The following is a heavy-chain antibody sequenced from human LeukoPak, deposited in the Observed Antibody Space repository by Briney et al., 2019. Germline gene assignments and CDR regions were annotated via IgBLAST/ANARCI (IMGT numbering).Heavy chain of an antibody. V-gene: IGHV4-59*01. CDR2: IYYSGST. J-gene: IGHJ5*02. D-gene: IGHD2-2*01. Sequence: SETLSLTCTVSGGSITSYYWSWIRQPPGNGLEWIGYIYYSGSTNYNPSLKSRVTISVDTSKNQFSLRLSSVTAADTAVYYCARQLGYCSSTSCHNWFAPWGQGTLVTVSS. CDR3: ARQLGYCSSTSCHNWFAP. CDR1: GGSITSYY.